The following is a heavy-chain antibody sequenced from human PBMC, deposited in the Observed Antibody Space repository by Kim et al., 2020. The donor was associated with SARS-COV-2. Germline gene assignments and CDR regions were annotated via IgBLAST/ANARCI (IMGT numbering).Heavy chain of an antibody. CDR1: GFTFSGSA. CDR3: TRHLRIGDYGGNSVDY. D-gene: IGHD4-17*01. J-gene: IGHJ4*02. V-gene: IGHV3-73*01. CDR2: IRSKANSYAT. Sequence: GGSLRLSCAASGFTFSGSAMHWVRQASGKGLEWVGRIRSKANSYATAYAASVKGRFTISRDDSKNTAYLQMNSLKTEDTAVYYCTRHLRIGDYGGNSVDYWGQGTLVTVSS.